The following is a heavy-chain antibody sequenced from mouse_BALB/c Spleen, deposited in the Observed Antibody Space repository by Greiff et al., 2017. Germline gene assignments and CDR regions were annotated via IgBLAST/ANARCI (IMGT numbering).Heavy chain of an antibody. J-gene: IGHJ3*01. Sequence: EVKLVESGGGLVQPGGSMKLSCVASGFTFSNSWMNWVRQSPEKGLEWVAEIRLKSNNYATHYAESVKGRFTISRDDSKSSVYLQMNNLRAEDTGIYYCTSYDYGAYWGQGTLVTVSA. V-gene: IGHV6-6*02. CDR2: IRLKSNNYAT. CDR1: GFTFSNSW. CDR3: TSYDYGAY. D-gene: IGHD2-4*01.